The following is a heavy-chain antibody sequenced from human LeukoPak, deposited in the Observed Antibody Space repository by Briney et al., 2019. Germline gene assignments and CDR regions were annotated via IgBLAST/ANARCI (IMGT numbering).Heavy chain of an antibody. V-gene: IGHV3-64D*09. CDR2: ISSNGGNT. D-gene: IGHD1-26*01. CDR1: GFTFSTYA. CDR3: VKRSGLYFDY. J-gene: IGHJ4*02. Sequence: GGSLRLSCSASGFTFSTYAIHWVRQAPGKGLEYVSGISSNGGNTYNADSVKGRFTISRDNFKNTVNLQMSSLRAEDTAVYYCVKRSGLYFDYWGQGILVTVSS.